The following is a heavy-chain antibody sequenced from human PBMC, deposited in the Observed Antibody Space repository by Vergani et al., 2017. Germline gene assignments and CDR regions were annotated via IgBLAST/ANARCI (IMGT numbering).Heavy chain of an antibody. CDR2: IHPADSDT. D-gene: IGHD3-22*01. CDR3: ARLYGRDSSGSKYFDY. Sequence: EVQLVQSGAEVKKPGESLKISCQFSGYSFTNYWLGWVRQMPGKGLEWMGIIHPADSDTRYSPSFQGQVTISVGKSISTAYLQRSSLRASDSAMYYCARLYGRDSSGSKYFDYWGQGTLVTVSS. V-gene: IGHV5-51*01. CDR1: GYSFTNYW. J-gene: IGHJ4*02.